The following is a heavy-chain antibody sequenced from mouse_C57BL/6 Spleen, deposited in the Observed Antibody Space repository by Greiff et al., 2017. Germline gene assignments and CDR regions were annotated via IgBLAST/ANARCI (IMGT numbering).Heavy chain of an antibody. V-gene: IGHV1-82*01. CDR2: IYPGDGDT. CDR1: GYAFSSSW. D-gene: IGHD3-2*02. CDR3: ARRGQLRPDYAMDY. J-gene: IGHJ4*01. Sequence: VQLQQSGPELVKPGASVKISCKASGYAFSSSWMNWVKQRPGKGLEWIGRIYPGDGDTNYNGKFKGKATLTADKSSSTAYMQLSSLTSEDSAVYFCARRGQLRPDYAMDYWGQGTSVTVSS.